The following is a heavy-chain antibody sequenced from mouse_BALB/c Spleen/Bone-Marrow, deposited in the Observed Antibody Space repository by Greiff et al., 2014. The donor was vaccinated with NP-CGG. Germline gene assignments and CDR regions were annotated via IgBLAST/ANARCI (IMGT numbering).Heavy chain of an antibody. CDR3: AGGRFAY. CDR1: GYTFTNYW. J-gene: IGHJ3*01. Sequence: QVQLQQSGAELAKPGASVKMSCKASGYTFTNYWMHWVKQRPGQGLEWIGYIYPCTGYTEYNQKFEGKATLTSDKSSSTAYMQLSCLTSEDAAVYYVAGGRFAYWGQGTLVTVSA. CDR2: IYPCTGYT. V-gene: IGHV1-7*01.